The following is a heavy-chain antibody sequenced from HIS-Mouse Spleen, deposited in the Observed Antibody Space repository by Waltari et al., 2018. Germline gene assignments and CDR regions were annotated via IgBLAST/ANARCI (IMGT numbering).Heavy chain of an antibody. CDR3: ARIAEGYTSGWYAFDY. J-gene: IGHJ4*02. CDR2: IDWDDDK. D-gene: IGHD6-19*01. Sequence: QVTLRESGPALVKPTQTLTLTCTISGVSLSTSGMCVSWIRQPPRKALWWLARIDWDDDKYYSTSLKNRLTISRDTSKNQVVLTMTNMDPLDTATYYCARIAEGYTSGWYAFDYWGQGTLVTVSS. V-gene: IGHV2-70*15. CDR1: GVSLSTSGMC.